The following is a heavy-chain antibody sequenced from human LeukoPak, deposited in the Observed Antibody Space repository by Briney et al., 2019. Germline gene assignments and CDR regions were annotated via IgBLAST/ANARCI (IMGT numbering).Heavy chain of an antibody. CDR2: SYYSGST. D-gene: IGHD3-22*01. Sequence: SETLSLTCTVSVGSISSSSYYWGWIRQTPGKGLEWIGSSYYSGSTYYSPSLKSRVSISVDTSNNQFSLRLTSVTAADTAVYYCARNDGSFAWFDPWGQGTLVTVSS. CDR1: VGSISSSSYY. CDR3: ARNDGSFAWFDP. J-gene: IGHJ5*02. V-gene: IGHV4-39*07.